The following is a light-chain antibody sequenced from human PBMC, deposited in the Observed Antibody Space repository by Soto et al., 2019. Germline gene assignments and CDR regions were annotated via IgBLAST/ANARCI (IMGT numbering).Light chain of an antibody. V-gene: IGLV1-40*01. CDR2: ANS. Sequence: SVLTQPPSVSGAPGQTVAISCTGSGSNIGAGYDVDWYQQLPGTAPKLLMSANSNRPSGVPDRFSGSKSGTSASLAITGLRPEDEADYYCQSYDSSLGGFVVFGGGAQVT. CDR3: QSYDSSLGGFVV. J-gene: IGLJ2*01. CDR1: GSNIGAGYD.